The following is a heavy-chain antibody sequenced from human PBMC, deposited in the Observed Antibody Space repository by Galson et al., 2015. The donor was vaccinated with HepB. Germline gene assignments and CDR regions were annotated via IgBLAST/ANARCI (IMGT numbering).Heavy chain of an antibody. D-gene: IGHD5-24*01. CDR2: INNDGSGT. CDR1: EFTFSSHW. J-gene: IGHJ4*02. V-gene: IGHV3-74*01. Sequence: SLRLSCAASEFTFSSHWMHWVRQAPGKGLVWVSRINNDGSGTDYADSVKGRFTISRDNAKNTLYLQMNSLRAEDTAVYYCARDASMATFDYWGQGALVTVSS. CDR3: ARDASMATFDY.